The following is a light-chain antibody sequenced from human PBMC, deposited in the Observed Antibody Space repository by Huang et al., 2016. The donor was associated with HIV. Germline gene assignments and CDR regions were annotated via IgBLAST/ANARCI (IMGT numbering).Light chain of an antibody. V-gene: IGKV3-15*01. CDR2: GAS. CDR1: QSVSSN. CDR3: QQYNNWPSGT. Sequence: EIVMTQSPATLSVSPGERATLSCRASQSVSSNLAWYQQKPGQAPRLLIQGASTRATGIPASFSGSGSGTEFTLTISSLQSEDFAVYYCQQYNNWPSGTFGQGTKVEIK. J-gene: IGKJ1*01.